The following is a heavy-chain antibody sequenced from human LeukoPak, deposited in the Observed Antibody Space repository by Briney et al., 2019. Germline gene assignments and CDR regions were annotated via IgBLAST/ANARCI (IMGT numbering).Heavy chain of an antibody. Sequence: GGSLRLSCAASGFTFSSYDMSWVREAPGKGLEWVSAISGSGGSTYYADSVKGRFTISRDNSKNTLYLQMNSLRAEDTAVYYCAHSPPQLLWFGELSFDYWGQGTLVTVSS. V-gene: IGHV3-23*01. J-gene: IGHJ4*02. D-gene: IGHD3-10*01. CDR1: GFTFSSYD. CDR3: AHSPPQLLWFGELSFDY. CDR2: ISGSGGST.